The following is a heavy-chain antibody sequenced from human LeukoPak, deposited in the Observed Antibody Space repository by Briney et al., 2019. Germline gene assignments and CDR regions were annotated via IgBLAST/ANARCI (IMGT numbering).Heavy chain of an antibody. CDR2: INDSGST. D-gene: IGHD3-10*01. Sequence: KASETLSLTCGFDGGSFSGYSWTWIRQPPGKGLEWIGVINDSGSTNYNPSLKSRVTISVDTSKKQVSLKLRSVTAADTAVYYCARGPKPKSITMVRGVNFQQTKNWFDPWGQGTLVTVSS. J-gene: IGHJ5*02. CDR3: ARGPKPKSITMVRGVNFQQTKNWFDP. CDR1: GGSFSGYS. V-gene: IGHV4-34*01.